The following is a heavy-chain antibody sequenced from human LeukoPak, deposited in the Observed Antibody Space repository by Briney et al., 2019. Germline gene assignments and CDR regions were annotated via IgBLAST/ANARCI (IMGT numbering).Heavy chain of an antibody. CDR2: MNPNSGNT. V-gene: IGHV1-8*01. CDR3: ARGASAAAGPYHYYYYMDV. CDR1: GYTFTSYD. D-gene: IGHD6-13*01. Sequence: ASVKVSCKASGYTFTSYDINWVRQATGQGLEWMGWMNPNSGNTGYAQKFQGRVTMTRNTSISTAYMELSSLRSEDTAVYYCARGASAAAGPYHYYYYMDVWGKGTTVTVSS. J-gene: IGHJ6*03.